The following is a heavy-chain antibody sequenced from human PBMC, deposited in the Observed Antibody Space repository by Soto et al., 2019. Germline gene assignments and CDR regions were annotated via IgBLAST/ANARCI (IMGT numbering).Heavy chain of an antibody. CDR2: ISYDGSNK. CDR3: AKDSGPSLTMIVVVYGMDV. CDR1: GFNFSHYA. J-gene: IGHJ6*02. Sequence: QPGGSLRLSCAASGFNFSHYAMHWVRQAPGKGLEWVAVISYDGSNKYYADSVKGRFTISRDNSKNTLYLQMNSLRAEDTAVYYCAKDSGPSLTMIVVVYGMDVWGQGATVTVSS. D-gene: IGHD3-22*01. V-gene: IGHV3-30*18.